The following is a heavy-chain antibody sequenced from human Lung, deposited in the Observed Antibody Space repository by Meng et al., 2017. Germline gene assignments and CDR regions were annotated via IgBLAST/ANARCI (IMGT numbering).Heavy chain of an antibody. V-gene: IGHV4-4*02. D-gene: IGHD1-26*01. CDR1: GGSITSRTW. CDR2: IFHSGST. J-gene: IGHJ4*02. Sequence: QVQMQEAGRGLVRPSGTLSRTVAVSGGSITSRTWWSWVRQTPGKGLEWFGEIFHSGSTNYNPPLESRVTISVDKSKNQFSLKVYSVTAADTATYYCARFDISSSGRGDYWGQGILVTVSS. CDR3: ARFDISSSGRGDY.